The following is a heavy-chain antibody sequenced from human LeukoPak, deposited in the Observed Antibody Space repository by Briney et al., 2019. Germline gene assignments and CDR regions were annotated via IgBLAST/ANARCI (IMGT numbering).Heavy chain of an antibody. Sequence: GGSLRLSCAASGFTFSNAWMVWVRQAPGKGLEWVGRIKSKTDGGTTDYAAPVRGRFTISRDDSKNTLYLEMNSLKTEDTAVYYCTTRGSDSGCPFFWGQGTLVTVSS. CDR3: TTRGSDSGCPFF. CDR1: GFTFSNAW. CDR2: IKSKTDGGTT. J-gene: IGHJ4*02. D-gene: IGHD3-10*01. V-gene: IGHV3-15*01.